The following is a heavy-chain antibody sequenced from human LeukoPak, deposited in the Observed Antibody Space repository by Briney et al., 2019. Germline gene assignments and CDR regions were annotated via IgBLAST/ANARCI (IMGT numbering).Heavy chain of an antibody. CDR2: IYHSPST. Sequence: SETLSLTCSVSGYSISSGYYWGWIRQPPGKGLEWIATIYHSPSTYYNPSLKSRVTISVDTSRNRFSLKVNSVTAADTAVYHCARVSASWGFDFWGQGALVTVSS. D-gene: IGHD7-27*01. V-gene: IGHV4-38-2*02. CDR3: ARVSASWGFDF. CDR1: GYSISSGYY. J-gene: IGHJ4*02.